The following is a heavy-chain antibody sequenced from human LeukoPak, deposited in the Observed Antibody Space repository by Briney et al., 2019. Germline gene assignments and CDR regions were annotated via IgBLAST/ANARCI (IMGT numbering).Heavy chain of an antibody. CDR2: IYHSGNT. J-gene: IGHJ6*03. V-gene: IGHV4-38-2*02. D-gene: IGHD3-16*01. CDR1: GYSLSSGYY. CDR3: VRALMGFYYYYMDV. Sequence: SETLSLTCTVSGYSLSSGYYWGWIRQPPGKGVGWIGSIYHSGNTYYNLSLKSRVTISVDTSKNHFSLKLSSVTAADTAVYYCVRALMGFYYYYMDVWGKGTTVTVSS.